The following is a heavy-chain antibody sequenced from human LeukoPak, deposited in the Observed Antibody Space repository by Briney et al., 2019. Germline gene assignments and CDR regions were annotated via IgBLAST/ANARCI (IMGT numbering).Heavy chain of an antibody. Sequence: GRSLRLSCAASGFNFDDHAMNWVRQAPGKGLEWVSAISGSGGSTYYADSVKGRFTISRDNSKNTLYLQMNSLRAEDTAVYYCAKLNIYYFDYWGQGTLVTVSS. D-gene: IGHD2/OR15-2a*01. CDR2: ISGSGGST. J-gene: IGHJ4*02. V-gene: IGHV3-23*01. CDR1: GFNFDDHA. CDR3: AKLNIYYFDY.